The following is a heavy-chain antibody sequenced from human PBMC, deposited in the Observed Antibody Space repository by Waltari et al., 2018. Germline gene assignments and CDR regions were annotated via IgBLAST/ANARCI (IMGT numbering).Heavy chain of an antibody. J-gene: IGHJ4*02. CDR1: GGSISSYY. D-gene: IGHD6-6*01. CDR2: IYYSGST. V-gene: IGHV4-59*01. Sequence: QVQLQESGPGLVKSSETLSLTCAVSGGSISSYYWSWIRQPPGKGLEWIGYIYYSGSTTSNPSLKSRVTISVYTSKNQFSLNLSSVTAADTAVYYCARDRGYGREYTSSGIDYWGQGTLVTVSS. CDR3: ARDRGYGREYTSSGIDY.